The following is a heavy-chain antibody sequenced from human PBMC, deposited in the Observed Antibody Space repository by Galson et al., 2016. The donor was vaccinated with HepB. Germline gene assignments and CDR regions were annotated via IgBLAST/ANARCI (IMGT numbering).Heavy chain of an antibody. D-gene: IGHD3-10*01. CDR2: ILYDESNK. Sequence: SLRLSCAASGFTFSSYGMHWVRQAPGKGLEWVAVILYDESNKYYADSVRGRFTISRDNSKSMLYLQMNNLRAADTAVYYCAQVRGYGSGSVFDHWGQGTLVTVSS. J-gene: IGHJ4*02. CDR1: GFTFSSYG. CDR3: AQVRGYGSGSVFDH. V-gene: IGHV3-30*03.